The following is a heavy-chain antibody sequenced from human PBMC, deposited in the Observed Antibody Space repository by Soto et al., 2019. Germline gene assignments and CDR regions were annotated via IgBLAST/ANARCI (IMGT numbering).Heavy chain of an antibody. CDR1: CYNFPSYG. CDR3: ARGGDIDFWSGYSREYSYYGMDV. V-gene: IGHV1-18*01. Sequence: ASVKVSCKAFCYNFPSYGITWVRQAPGQRLEWMGWVSGYNRNTNYAQKFQDRVTMTTDTSTSTAYMELRSLISDDTAVYYCARGGDIDFWSGYSREYSYYGMDVWGQGTTVTVSS. D-gene: IGHD3-3*01. J-gene: IGHJ6*02. CDR2: VSGYNRNT.